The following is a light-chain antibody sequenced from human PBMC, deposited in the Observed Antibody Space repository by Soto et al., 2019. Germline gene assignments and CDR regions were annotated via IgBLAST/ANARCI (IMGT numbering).Light chain of an antibody. J-gene: IGLJ2*01. Sequence: QSVLTQPPSASGTPGQRVTISCSGSSSNIGSNTVNWYQQLPGTAPKLLIYSNNQLPSGVPDRFSGSKSGTSASLAISGLQSEDEADYYCAAWNDSLNVPVFGGGTKLTVL. CDR1: SSNIGSNT. CDR3: AAWNDSLNVPV. V-gene: IGLV1-44*01. CDR2: SNN.